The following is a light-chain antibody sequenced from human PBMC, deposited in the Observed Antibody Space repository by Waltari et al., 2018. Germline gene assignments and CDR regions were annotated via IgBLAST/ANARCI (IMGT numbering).Light chain of an antibody. Sequence: AIRMTQSPSSLSASIGDRVTISCWASQGVSTYLAWYQQKPGKDPSPLIHAASTLQSGVPSRFSVSGTGTDFTLTITCLQSEDFATYYCQQYHDYPWTFGQGTKVEI. CDR3: QQYHDYPWT. CDR1: QGVSTY. J-gene: IGKJ1*01. CDR2: AAS. V-gene: IGKV1-8*01.